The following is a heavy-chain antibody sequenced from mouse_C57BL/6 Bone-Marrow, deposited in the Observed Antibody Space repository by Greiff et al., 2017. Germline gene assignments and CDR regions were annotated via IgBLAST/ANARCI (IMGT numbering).Heavy chain of an antibody. CDR2: IINGGGST. CDR1: GFTFSDYY. J-gene: IGHJ4*01. CDR3: ARRPSGDMDD. Sequence: EVQLVESGGGLVQPGGSLKLSCAASGFTFSDYYMYWVRQTPEKRLEWVAYIINGGGSTYYPDTVKGRFTISRDNAKNPLNLQMSRMKSEDTTMYCCARRPSGDMDDWGQGTSGTVSS. V-gene: IGHV5-12*01. D-gene: IGHD2-13*01.